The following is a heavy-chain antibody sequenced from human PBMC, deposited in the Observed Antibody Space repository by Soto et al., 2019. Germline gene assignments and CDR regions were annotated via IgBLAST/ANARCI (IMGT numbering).Heavy chain of an antibody. Sequence: SVKVSCKASGGTFSSYAISWVRQAPGQGLEWMGGIIPIFGTANYAQKFQGRVTITADESTSTAYMELSSLRSEDTAVYYCARPGVSQPYNWNGLVRSDAFDIWGQGTMVTVSS. CDR1: GGTFSSYA. J-gene: IGHJ3*02. CDR2: IIPIFGTA. V-gene: IGHV1-69*13. D-gene: IGHD1-20*01. CDR3: ARPGVSQPYNWNGLVRSDAFDI.